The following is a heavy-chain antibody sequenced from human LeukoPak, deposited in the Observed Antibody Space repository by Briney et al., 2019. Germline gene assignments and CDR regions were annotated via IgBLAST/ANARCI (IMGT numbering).Heavy chain of an antibody. V-gene: IGHV4-4*07. J-gene: IGHJ6*03. CDR3: ARGGGVVVVTAIPDYYYYYMDV. Sequence: PSETLSLTCTVSGGSISSYYWSWIRQPAGKGLEWIGRIYTSGSTNYNPSLKSRVTMSVDTSENQFSLKLSSVTAADTAVYYRARGGGVVVVTAIPDYYYYYMDVWGKGTTVTVSS. CDR2: IYTSGST. CDR1: GGSISSYY. D-gene: IGHD2-21*02.